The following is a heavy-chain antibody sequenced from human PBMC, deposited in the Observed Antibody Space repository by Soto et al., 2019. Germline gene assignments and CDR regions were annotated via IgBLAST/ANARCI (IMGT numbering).Heavy chain of an antibody. CDR2: VSPKSGNT. CDR3: ARGRTVSSIGPLLV. Sequence: QIQLVQSGAEVKKPGASVKVSCKASGYNFFDYGVSWVRQAPGLGLEWMGWVSPKSGNTDYARKVQGRVTMTTDISTSTTYMELRGLISDDTGVYYCARGRTVSSIGPLLVWGQGTLVSVSS. V-gene: IGHV1-18*01. D-gene: IGHD1-1*01. CDR1: GYNFFDYG. J-gene: IGHJ1*01.